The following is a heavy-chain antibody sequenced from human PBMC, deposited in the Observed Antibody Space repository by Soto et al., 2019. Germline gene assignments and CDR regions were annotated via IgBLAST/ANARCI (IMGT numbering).Heavy chain of an antibody. CDR3: VRDCSDFWSCHFDY. D-gene: IGHD3-3*01. Sequence: GGSLRLSCAASGFSFSDYSMNWVRQAPGRGLEWVSYISSSGFTIHYADSVEGRFAISRDNAKNTLYLQMNSLRAEDTAVYYCVRDCSDFWSCHFDYWGEGALVTVAS. CDR2: ISSSGFTI. CDR1: GFSFSDYS. J-gene: IGHJ4*02. V-gene: IGHV3-48*01.